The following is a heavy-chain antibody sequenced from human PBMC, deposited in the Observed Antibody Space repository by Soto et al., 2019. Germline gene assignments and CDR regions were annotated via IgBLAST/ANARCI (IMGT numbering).Heavy chain of an antibody. V-gene: IGHV4-31*03. D-gene: IGHD4-4*01. J-gene: IGHJ5*02. CDR2: IYFTGKA. Sequence: SETLSLTCTVSGDSIRDGGYYWAWIRQRPGQGLEWMGYIYFTGKANYNPSLENRLTMSVDMSRRQLYLRLTSVTAADTAVYFCAKDPSPQPIPAVTPGWFVPWGQGIAVTVS. CDR1: GDSIRDGGYY. CDR3: AKDPSPQPIPAVTPGWFVP.